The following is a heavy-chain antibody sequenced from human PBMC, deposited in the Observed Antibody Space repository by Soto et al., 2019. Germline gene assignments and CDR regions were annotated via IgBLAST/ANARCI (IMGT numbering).Heavy chain of an antibody. CDR3: AHTGVETMMEFDN. J-gene: IGHJ4*02. CDR2: IYWNNDR. Sequence: SGPTLVNPTQTLTLTCRFSGFSLSASGEGVGWIRQSPGKALEWLALIYWNNDRRYSPSLRNRLTITKDTSTNQVFLRMTYMDPVDTATYFCAHTGVETMMEFDNWGQGTLVTVSS. CDR1: GFSLSASGEG. D-gene: IGHD3-3*01. V-gene: IGHV2-5*01.